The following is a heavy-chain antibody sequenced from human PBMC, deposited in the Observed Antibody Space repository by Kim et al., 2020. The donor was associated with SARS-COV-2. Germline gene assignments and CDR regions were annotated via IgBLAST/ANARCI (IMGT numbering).Heavy chain of an antibody. Sequence: YRDGRYYKADPVKGRFTISRDNSKNTLYLQRNSLRGDNTAVYYCARPKPGYWGQGTLVTVSS. CDR3: ARPKPGY. V-gene: IGHV3-66*01. J-gene: IGHJ4*02. CDR2: YRDGRY.